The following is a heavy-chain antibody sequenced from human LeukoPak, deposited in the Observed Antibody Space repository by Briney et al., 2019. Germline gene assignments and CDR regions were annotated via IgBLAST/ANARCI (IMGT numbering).Heavy chain of an antibody. CDR2: ISGSGGST. Sequence: GGSLRLSCAASGFTFSSYAMSWVRQAPGKGLEWVSAISGSGGSTYYADSVKGRFTISRDNSKNTLYLQMNSLRAEDTAVYYCARVRVRNYYGSGSYIDYWGQGTLVTVSS. CDR3: ARVRVRNYYGSGSYIDY. CDR1: GFTFSSYA. D-gene: IGHD3-10*01. J-gene: IGHJ4*02. V-gene: IGHV3-23*01.